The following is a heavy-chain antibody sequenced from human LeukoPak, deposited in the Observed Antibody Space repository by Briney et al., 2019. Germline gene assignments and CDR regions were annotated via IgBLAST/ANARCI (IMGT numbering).Heavy chain of an antibody. CDR2: INPNSGGT. Sequence: ASVKVSCKASGYTFTGYYMHWVRQDPGQGLEWMGWINPNSGGTNYAQKFQGRVTMTRDTSISTAYMELSRLRSDDTAVYYCASYYDILTGYYTEDYWGQGTLVTVSS. V-gene: IGHV1-2*02. J-gene: IGHJ4*02. D-gene: IGHD3-9*01. CDR3: ASYYDILTGYYTEDY. CDR1: GYTFTGYY.